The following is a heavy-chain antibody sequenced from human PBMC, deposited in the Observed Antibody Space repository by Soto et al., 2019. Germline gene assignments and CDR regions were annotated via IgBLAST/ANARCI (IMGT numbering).Heavy chain of an antibody. V-gene: IGHV3-73*01. Sequence: GGSLRLSCAASGFTFSGSAMHWVRQASGKGLEWVGRIRNKTNNYATAYAASVKGRFTISRDDSKNTAYLQMNSLKIEDSAVYYCTSPLNSGSSQFDYWGQGALVTVSS. CDR1: GFTFSGSA. J-gene: IGHJ4*02. CDR3: TSPLNSGSSQFDY. CDR2: IRNKTNNYAT. D-gene: IGHD1-26*01.